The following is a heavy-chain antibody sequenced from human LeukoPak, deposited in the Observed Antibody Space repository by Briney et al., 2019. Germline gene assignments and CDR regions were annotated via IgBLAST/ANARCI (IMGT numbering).Heavy chain of an antibody. J-gene: IGHJ4*02. CDR1: GGTFSSYA. Sequence: ASVKVSCKASGGTFSSYAISWVRQAPGQGLEWMGGIIPIFGTANYAQKFQGRVTITADESTSTAYMELSSLRSEDTAVYYCARSEWSHVLRYFAPYYFDYWGQGTLVTVSS. V-gene: IGHV1-69*13. CDR2: IIPIFGTA. CDR3: ARSEWSHVLRYFAPYYFDY. D-gene: IGHD3-9*01.